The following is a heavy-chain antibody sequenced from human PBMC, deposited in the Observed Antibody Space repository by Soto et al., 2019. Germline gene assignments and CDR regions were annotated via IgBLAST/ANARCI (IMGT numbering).Heavy chain of an antibody. CDR1: GGTYRSYA. Sequence: QVQLVQSGPEVKEPGSSVKVSCKASGGTYRSYAITWVRQAPGHGLESMGGIIPIFGTVNYAKKFQGRVTITEDKSTSTAYMELSSLRSDDTAVYYCARPGVPSISGTTPDAFDIWGQGTKVTVSS. V-gene: IGHV1-69*06. CDR3: ARPGVPSISGTTPDAFDI. CDR2: IIPIFGTV. D-gene: IGHD1-20*01. J-gene: IGHJ3*02.